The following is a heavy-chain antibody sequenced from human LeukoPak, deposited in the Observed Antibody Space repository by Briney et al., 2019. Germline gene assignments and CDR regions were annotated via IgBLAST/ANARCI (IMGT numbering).Heavy chain of an antibody. CDR3: ARDTNGSGSYPLFYWHFDL. Sequence: PSETLSLTCTVSGGSISSYYWSWIRQPAGKGLEWIGRIYTSGSTNYNPSPKSRVTTSVDTSKNQFSLKLSSVTAADTAVYYCARDTNGSGSYPLFYWHFDLWGRGTLVTVSS. D-gene: IGHD3-10*01. V-gene: IGHV4-4*07. CDR2: IYTSGST. CDR1: GGSISSYY. J-gene: IGHJ2*01.